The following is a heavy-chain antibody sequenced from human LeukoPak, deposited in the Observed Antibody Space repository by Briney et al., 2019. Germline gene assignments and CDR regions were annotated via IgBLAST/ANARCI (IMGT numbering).Heavy chain of an antibody. J-gene: IGHJ4*02. CDR1: GYTFTSYG. Sequence: GASVTVSFKASGYTFTSYGISWVRQAPGQGLEWMGWISAYNGNTNYAQKLQGRVTMTTDTSTSTAYMELRSLRSDDTAVYYCARVRSTIRFDYWGQGTLVTVSS. V-gene: IGHV1-18*01. CDR3: ARVRSTIRFDY. CDR2: ISAYNGNT. D-gene: IGHD3-3*01.